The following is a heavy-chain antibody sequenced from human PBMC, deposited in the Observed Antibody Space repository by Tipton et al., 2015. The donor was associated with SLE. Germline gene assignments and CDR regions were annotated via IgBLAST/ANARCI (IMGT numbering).Heavy chain of an antibody. V-gene: IGHV3-21*01. D-gene: IGHD6-19*01. CDR1: GFTFSSYT. J-gene: IGHJ4*02. Sequence: GSLRLSCAASGFTFSSYTMNLVRQAPGKGLEWVSSISSTSGHIYYADSVKGRFTISRDNAQRSLYLQMNSLRAEDTAVYYCARGEQWLAEDYFDYWGQGTLVTVSS. CDR2: ISSTSGHI. CDR3: ARGEQWLAEDYFDY.